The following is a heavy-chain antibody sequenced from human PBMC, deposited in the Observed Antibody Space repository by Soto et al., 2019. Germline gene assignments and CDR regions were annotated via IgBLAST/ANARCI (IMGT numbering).Heavy chain of an antibody. D-gene: IGHD6-13*01. V-gene: IGHV3-23*01. Sequence: LSLTCAASGFTFSSYAMSWVRQAPGKGLEWVSAISGSGGSTYYADSVKGRFTISRDNSKNTLYLQMNSLRAEDTAVYYCAKDGSSWYYFDYWGQGTLVTVSS. CDR3: AKDGSSWYYFDY. CDR1: GFTFSSYA. J-gene: IGHJ4*02. CDR2: ISGSGGST.